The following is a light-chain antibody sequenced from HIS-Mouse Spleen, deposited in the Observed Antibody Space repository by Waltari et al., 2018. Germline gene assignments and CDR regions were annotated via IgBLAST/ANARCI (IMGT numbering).Light chain of an antibody. CDR1: SSDVGGYNY. Sequence: QSALTQPASVSGSPGQSITISCTGTSSDVGGYNYVSCYQQHTGKAPKLMIYDVSNRPSGVSNRFSGSKSGNTASLTISGLQAEDEADYYCSSYTSSSTVFGGGTKLTVL. CDR3: SSYTSSSTV. V-gene: IGLV2-14*03. CDR2: DVS. J-gene: IGLJ2*01.